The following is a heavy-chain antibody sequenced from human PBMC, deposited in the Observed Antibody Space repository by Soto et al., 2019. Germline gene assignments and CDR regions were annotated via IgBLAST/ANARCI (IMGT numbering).Heavy chain of an antibody. V-gene: IGHV1-69*04. CDR3: AGDLYCSSTSCYWGQGDAFDI. Sequence: SVKVSCKASGGTFSSYTISWVRQAPGQGLEWMGRIIPILGIANYAQKFQGRVTITADKSTSTAYMELSSLRSEDTAVYYCAGDLYCSSTSCYWGQGDAFDIWGQGTMVTVSS. D-gene: IGHD2-2*01. CDR2: IIPILGIA. CDR1: GGTFSSYT. J-gene: IGHJ3*02.